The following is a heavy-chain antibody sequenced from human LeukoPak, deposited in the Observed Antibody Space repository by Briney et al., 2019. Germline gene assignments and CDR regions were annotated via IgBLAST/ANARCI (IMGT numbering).Heavy chain of an antibody. CDR1: GFTFSTYT. D-gene: IGHD4-23*01. CDR3: ATDRGGKDYYYYYGMDV. CDR2: ISYDGSNK. Sequence: GGSLRLSCAASGFTFSTYTMHWVRQAPGTGLEWVAVISYDGSNKYYADSVKGRFTISRDNSKNTLYLQMNSLRAEDTAVYYCATDRGGKDYYYYYGMDVWGQGTTVTVSS. J-gene: IGHJ6*02. V-gene: IGHV3-30-3*01.